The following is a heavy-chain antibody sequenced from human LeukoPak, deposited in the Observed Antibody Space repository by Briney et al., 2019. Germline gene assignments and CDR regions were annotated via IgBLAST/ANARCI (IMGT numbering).Heavy chain of an antibody. D-gene: IGHD3-10*01. CDR3: ARDPRPYGSGSYYQDY. Sequence: GGSLRLSCAASGFTFSSYGMHWVRQAPGKGLEWVAVIWYDGSNKYYADSVKGRFTISRDNSKNTLYLQMNSLRAEDTAVYYCARDPRPYGSGSYYQDYWGQGTLVTVSS. J-gene: IGHJ4*02. CDR2: IWYDGSNK. CDR1: GFTFSSYG. V-gene: IGHV3-33*01.